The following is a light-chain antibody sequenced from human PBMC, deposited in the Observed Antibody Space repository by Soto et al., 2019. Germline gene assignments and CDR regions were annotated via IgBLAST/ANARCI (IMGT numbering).Light chain of an antibody. CDR2: GNS. J-gene: IGLJ2*01. Sequence: QSVLTQPPSVSGAPGQRVTNSCTGSSSNIGAGYDVHWYQQLPGTAPKLLIYGNSNRPSGVPDRFSGSKSGTSASLAITGLQAEDEADYYCQSYDSSVSKVVFGGGTKLTVL. V-gene: IGLV1-40*01. CDR1: SSNIGAGYD. CDR3: QSYDSSVSKVV.